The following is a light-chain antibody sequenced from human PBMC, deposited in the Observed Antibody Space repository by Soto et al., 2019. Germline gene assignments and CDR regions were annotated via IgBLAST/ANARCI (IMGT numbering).Light chain of an antibody. CDR2: YAS. CDR3: QQYSHWPPT. J-gene: IGKJ3*01. Sequence: EMVMTQSPATLSVSPGERVTLSCRASESVHRNLAWYQQKPGQGHSLLIYYASTRATGVPDRFTGSGSGTEFTLTRSSLQSEDSGLYHCQQYSHWPPTFGPGTKVEIK. CDR1: ESVHRN. V-gene: IGKV3-15*01.